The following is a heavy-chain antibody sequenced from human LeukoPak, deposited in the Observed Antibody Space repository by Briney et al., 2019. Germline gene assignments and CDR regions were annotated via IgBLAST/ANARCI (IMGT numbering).Heavy chain of an antibody. D-gene: IGHD2-2*01. J-gene: IGHJ5*02. CDR3: ARAGSSRFTRRWFDP. CDR2: VNLQGST. CDR1: GGSISNTNW. Sequence: SETLSLTCGVSGGSISNTNWWTWVRQPPGKGLEWIGEVNLQGSTNYNPSLKSRVAISVDKSESHFSLKLTSVTAADTAVYYCARAGSSRFTRRWFDPWGHGTPVTVSS. V-gene: IGHV4-4*02.